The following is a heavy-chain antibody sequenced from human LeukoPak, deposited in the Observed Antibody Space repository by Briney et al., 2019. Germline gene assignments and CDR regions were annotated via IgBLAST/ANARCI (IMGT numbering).Heavy chain of an antibody. D-gene: IGHD1-7*01. J-gene: IGHJ4*02. CDR3: ARGSWNYYFDY. Sequence: GGSLRLSCAASGFTFSSYSMNWVRQAPGKGLEWVSSISSSSSYIYYADSVKGRFTISRDNAKNSLYLQMNSLRAEDTAVYYCARGSWNYYFDYWGQGTLVPVP. V-gene: IGHV3-21*01. CDR1: GFTFSSYS. CDR2: ISSSSSYI.